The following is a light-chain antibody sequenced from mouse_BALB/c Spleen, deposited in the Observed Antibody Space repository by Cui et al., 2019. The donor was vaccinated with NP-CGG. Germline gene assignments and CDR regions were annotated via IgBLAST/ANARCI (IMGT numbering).Light chain of an antibody. CDR2: GTN. CDR1: TGAVTTNNY. Sequence: HAVVTPDSALNTSPGETVTLICRSSTGAVTTNNYANWVQEKPDHLFTGLIGGTNNRAPGVPARFSGSLIGDKAALTITGAQTEDEAIYFCALWYSNHWVFGGGTKLTVL. J-gene: IGLJ1*01. CDR3: ALWYSNHWV. V-gene: IGLV1*01.